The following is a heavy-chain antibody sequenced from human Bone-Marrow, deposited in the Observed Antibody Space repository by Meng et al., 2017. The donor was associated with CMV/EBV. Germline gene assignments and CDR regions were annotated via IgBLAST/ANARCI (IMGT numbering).Heavy chain of an antibody. D-gene: IGHD5-18*01. CDR2: IRQEGGEM. J-gene: IGHJ4*02. CDR1: GFTFSTSW. Sequence: EVRLVASGGGLVQPGGSLRLSCAAAGFTFSTSWMSWVRQAPGKGLEWVANIRQEGGEMYYVDSVEGRFTISRDNAKNSLFLQMNSLRAEDTAIYYCARDRASGYTYGYDYWGQGTLVTVSS. V-gene: IGHV3-7*04. CDR3: ARDRASGYTYGYDY.